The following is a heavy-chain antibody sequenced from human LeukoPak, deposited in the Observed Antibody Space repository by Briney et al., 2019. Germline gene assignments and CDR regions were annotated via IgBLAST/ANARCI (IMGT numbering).Heavy chain of an antibody. CDR3: ARLGLRFLEWLSRGVY. Sequence: SETLSLTCTVSGGSISSSSYYWGWIRQPPGKGLEWIGSIYYSGSTYYNQSLKSRVTISVVTSKNQFSLKLSSVTAADTAVYYCARLGLRFLEWLSRGVYWGQGTLVTVSS. V-gene: IGHV4-39*01. CDR2: IYYSGST. J-gene: IGHJ4*02. D-gene: IGHD3-3*01. CDR1: GGSISSSSYY.